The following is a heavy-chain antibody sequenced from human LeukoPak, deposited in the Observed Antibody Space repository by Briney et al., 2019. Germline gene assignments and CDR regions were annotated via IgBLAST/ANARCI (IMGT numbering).Heavy chain of an antibody. CDR3: SRFYSSGWASGAFDI. CDR1: GFTFSDYA. D-gene: IGHD3-22*01. V-gene: IGHV3-49*04. Sequence: GGSLRLSCTTSGFTFSDYAVSWVRQAPGKGLEWIGCIRNKANGGTTEYAASVKGRFTISRDDSKTIAHLQMSSLKTEDTAVYYCSRFYSSGWASGAFDIWGQGTMVTVSS. CDR2: IRNKANGGTT. J-gene: IGHJ3*02.